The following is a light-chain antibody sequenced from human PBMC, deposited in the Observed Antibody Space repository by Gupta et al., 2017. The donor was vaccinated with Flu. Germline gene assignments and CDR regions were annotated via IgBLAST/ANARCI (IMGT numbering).Light chain of an antibody. V-gene: IGLV1-44*01. CDR2: SDD. CDR1: SSNIGSND. CDR3: AAWDDSLNGHWV. J-gene: IGLJ3*02. Sequence: QSVLTQPPSASGTPGQRVTISCSGSSSNIGSNDVNWYQHLPGTARKLLIFSDDQRPSGVPDRFSGSKSGTSASLAISGLQSEDEADYYCAAWDDSLNGHWVFGGGTKLTVL.